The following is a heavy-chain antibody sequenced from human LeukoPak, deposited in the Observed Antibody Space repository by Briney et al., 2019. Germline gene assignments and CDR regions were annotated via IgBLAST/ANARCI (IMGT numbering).Heavy chain of an antibody. D-gene: IGHD6-13*01. CDR2: ISAYNGNT. CDR3: ARDRAAAGINWFDP. V-gene: IGHV1-18*01. J-gene: IGHJ5*02. CDR1: GGTFSSYA. Sequence: ASVEVSCKASGGTFSSYAISWVRQAPGQGLEWMGWISAYNGNTNYAQKLQGRVTMTTDTSTSTAYMELRSLRSDDTAVYYCARDRAAAGINWFDPWGQGTLVTVSS.